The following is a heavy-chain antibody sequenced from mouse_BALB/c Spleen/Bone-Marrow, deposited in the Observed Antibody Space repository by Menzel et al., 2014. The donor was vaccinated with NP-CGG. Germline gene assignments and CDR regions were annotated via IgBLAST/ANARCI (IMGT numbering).Heavy chain of an antibody. Sequence: VQLQQSGADLARPGASVKLSCKASGYTFTSYWMQWVKQRPGQGLEWIGAIYPGDGDTRYTQKFKGKATLTADKSSSTAYLQLSSLASEDSAVYYCARRGNSLMDYLGQGTSV. D-gene: IGHD2-1*01. J-gene: IGHJ4*01. CDR3: ARRGNSLMDY. V-gene: IGHV1-87*01. CDR2: IYPGDGDT. CDR1: GYTFTSYW.